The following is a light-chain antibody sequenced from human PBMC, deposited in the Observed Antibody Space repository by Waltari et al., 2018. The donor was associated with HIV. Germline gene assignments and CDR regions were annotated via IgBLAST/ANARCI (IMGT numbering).Light chain of an antibody. Sequence: QSALTQPPSASGSPGQSVTISCTGTSSDAGGYKYVSWYQQHPGKAPQLMIYEVTKRPSGVPDRFSGSKSGNTASLTVSGLQAEDEADYYCSSYAGSNNYVFGTGTKVTVL. V-gene: IGLV2-8*01. CDR1: SSDAGGYKY. J-gene: IGLJ1*01. CDR3: SSYAGSNNYV. CDR2: EVT.